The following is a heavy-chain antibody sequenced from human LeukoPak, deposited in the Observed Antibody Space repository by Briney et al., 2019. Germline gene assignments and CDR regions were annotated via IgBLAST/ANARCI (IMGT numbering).Heavy chain of an antibody. CDR2: INSDGSST. D-gene: IGHD6-13*01. CDR3: ARVRGSSSWYTNWFDP. V-gene: IGHV3-74*01. CDR1: GFTFSSYW. Sequence: GGSLRLSCAASGFTFSSYWMHWVRQAPGEGLVWVSRINSDGSSTSYADSVKGRFTISRDNAKNTLYLQMNSLRAEDTAVYYCARVRGSSSWYTNWFDPWGQGTLVTVSS. J-gene: IGHJ5*02.